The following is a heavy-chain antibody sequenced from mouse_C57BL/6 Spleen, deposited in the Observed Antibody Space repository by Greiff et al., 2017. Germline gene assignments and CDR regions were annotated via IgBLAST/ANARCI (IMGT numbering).Heavy chain of an antibody. CDR1: GYTFTSYW. CDR2: IYPGSGST. D-gene: IGHD1-1*01. Sequence: QVQLQQSGAELVKPGASVKMSCKASGYTFTSYWITWVKQRPGQGLEWIGDIYPGSGSTNYNEKFKSKATLTVDTSSSTAYMQLSSLTSEDSAVYYCAITTVVARYFDYWGQGTTLTVSS. J-gene: IGHJ2*01. V-gene: IGHV1-55*01. CDR3: AITTVVARYFDY.